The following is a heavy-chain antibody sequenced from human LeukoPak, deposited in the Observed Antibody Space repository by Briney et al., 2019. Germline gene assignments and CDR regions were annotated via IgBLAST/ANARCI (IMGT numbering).Heavy chain of an antibody. J-gene: IGHJ4*02. Sequence: SQTLSLTCTVSGGSISSGSYYWSWIRQPAGKGLEWIGRIYTSGSTNYNPSLKSQVTISVDTSKNQFSLKLSSVTAADTAVYYCARGPLGGVVVRYWGQGTLVTVSS. V-gene: IGHV4-61*02. D-gene: IGHD3-22*01. CDR3: ARGPLGGVVVRY. CDR2: IYTSGST. CDR1: GGSISSGSYY.